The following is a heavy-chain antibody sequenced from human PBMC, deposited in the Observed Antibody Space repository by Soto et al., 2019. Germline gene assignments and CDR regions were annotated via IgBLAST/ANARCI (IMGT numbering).Heavy chain of an antibody. J-gene: IGHJ6*04. CDR1: GGSFRGYY. V-gene: IGHV4-34*01. D-gene: IGHD3-10*01. Sequence: SETPSLTCAVYGGSFRGYYWSWIRQPPGKGLEWIGEINHSGSTNYNPSLKSRVTISVDTSKNQFSLKLSSVTAADTAVYYCARVRLEVRWFGELLATYYYGMEVWGKGTTVPVS. CDR2: INHSGST. CDR3: ARVRLEVRWFGELLATYYYGMEV.